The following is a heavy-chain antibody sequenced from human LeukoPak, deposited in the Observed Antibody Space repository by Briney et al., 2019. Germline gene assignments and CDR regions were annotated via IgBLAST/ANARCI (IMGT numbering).Heavy chain of an antibody. CDR3: ARDRNGGNTYYFDY. V-gene: IGHV3-20*04. J-gene: IGHJ4*02. CDR1: GFTFDDYA. CDR2: INWNGGST. Sequence: PGGSLRLSCAASGFTFDDYAMHWVRQGPGKGLEWVSGINWNGGSTGYADSVKGRFTISRDNAKNSLYLQMNSLRAEDTALYYCARDRNGGNTYYFDYWGQGTLVTVSS. D-gene: IGHD4-23*01.